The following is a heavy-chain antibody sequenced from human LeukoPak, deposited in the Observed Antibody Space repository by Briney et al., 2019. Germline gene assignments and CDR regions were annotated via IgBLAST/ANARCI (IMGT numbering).Heavy chain of an antibody. CDR1: GFTFSSYA. J-gene: IGHJ5*02. Sequence: GGSLRLSCAASGFTFSSYAMSWVRQAPGKGLEWVSAISGSGGSTYYADSVKGRFTISRDNAKNSLYLQMNSLRAEDTAVYYCAKGDSGYDSRFDPWGQGTLVTVSS. V-gene: IGHV3-23*01. D-gene: IGHD5-12*01. CDR3: AKGDSGYDSRFDP. CDR2: ISGSGGST.